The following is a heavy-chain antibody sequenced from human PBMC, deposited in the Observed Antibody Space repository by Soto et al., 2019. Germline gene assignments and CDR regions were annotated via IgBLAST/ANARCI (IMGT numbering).Heavy chain of an antibody. J-gene: IGHJ4*02. V-gene: IGHV4-4*02. D-gene: IGHD6-13*01. CDR3: ARARATIAAAAIFDC. CDR1: GGSISTSNW. Sequence: QVQLQESGPGLVKPSGTLSLTCAVSGGSISTSNWWSWVRQPPGKGLEWIGEVYRTGSTNYNPSLESPLTISVDKSNNQFPLKLTSVTAADTAVYYCARARATIAAAAIFDCWGQGTLVTVSS. CDR2: VYRTGST.